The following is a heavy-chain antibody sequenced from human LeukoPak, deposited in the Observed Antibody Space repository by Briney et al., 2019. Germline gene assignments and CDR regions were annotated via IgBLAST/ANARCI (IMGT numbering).Heavy chain of an antibody. Sequence: GGSLRLSCAASGFTFSNYEFNWVRQAPGKGLEWVSYISSSGRNIYYADSVKGRFTISRDNAKNSLYLQMNSLRAEDTAVYYCARDPNYYGSGSYFAYFDQWGQGTLVTVSS. CDR3: ARDPNYYGSGSYFAYFDQ. V-gene: IGHV3-48*03. CDR2: ISSSGRNI. D-gene: IGHD3-10*01. CDR1: GFTFSNYE. J-gene: IGHJ4*02.